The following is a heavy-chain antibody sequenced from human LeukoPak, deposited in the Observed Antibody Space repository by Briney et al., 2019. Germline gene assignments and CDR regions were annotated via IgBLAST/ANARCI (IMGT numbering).Heavy chain of an antibody. D-gene: IGHD7-27*01. CDR2: INPNSGGT. CDR3: SRGPHWDPHFDF. V-gene: IGHV1-2*02. CDR1: GYTFTGYY. J-gene: IGHJ4*02. Sequence: ASVKVSCKASGYTFTGYYMHWVRQAPGQGLEWMGWINPNSGGTNYAQKFQGRVTMTRDTSISTAYMELSRLRSDDAAVYYCSRGPHWDPHFDFWGQGTLVTVSS.